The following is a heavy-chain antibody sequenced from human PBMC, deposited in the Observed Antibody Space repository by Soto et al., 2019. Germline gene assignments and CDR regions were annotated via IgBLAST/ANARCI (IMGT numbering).Heavy chain of an antibody. V-gene: IGHV4-30-4*01. Sequence: SETLSLTCTVSGGSISSGDYYGSWIRQPPGKGLEWIGYIYYSGSTYYNPSLKSRVTISVDTSKNQFSLKLSSVTAADTAVYYCAIVITITMEEVDRFAPWARGTLVPVSS. CDR2: IYYSGST. D-gene: IGHD3-10*01. J-gene: IGHJ5*02. CDR3: AIVITITMEEVDRFAP. CDR1: GGSISSGDYY.